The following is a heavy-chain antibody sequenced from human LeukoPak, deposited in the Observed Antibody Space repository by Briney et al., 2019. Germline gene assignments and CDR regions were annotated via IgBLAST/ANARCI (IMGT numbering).Heavy chain of an antibody. D-gene: IGHD6-6*01. Sequence: PSETLSLTCTVSGGSISSYYWSWIRQPPGKGLEWIGYIYYSGSTNYNPSLKSRVTISVDTPKNQFSLKLSSVTAADTAVYYCASSSLSSSSVDYWGQGTLVTVSS. CDR3: ASSSLSSSSVDY. CDR1: GGSISSYY. CDR2: IYYSGST. J-gene: IGHJ4*02. V-gene: IGHV4-59*01.